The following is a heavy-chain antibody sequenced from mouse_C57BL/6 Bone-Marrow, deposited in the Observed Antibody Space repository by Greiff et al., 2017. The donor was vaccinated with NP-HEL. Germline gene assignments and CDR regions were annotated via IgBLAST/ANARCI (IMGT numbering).Heavy chain of an antibody. CDR2: IDPETGGT. CDR1: GYTFTDYE. CDR3: TEGGRTTVFDY. Sequence: VQLQESGAELVRPGASVTLSCKASGYTFTDYEMHWVKQTPVHGLEWIGAIDPETGGTAYNQKFKGKAILTADKSSSTAYMELRSLTSEDSAVYYCTEGGRTTVFDYWGQGTTLTVSS. D-gene: IGHD1-1*01. J-gene: IGHJ2*01. V-gene: IGHV1-15*01.